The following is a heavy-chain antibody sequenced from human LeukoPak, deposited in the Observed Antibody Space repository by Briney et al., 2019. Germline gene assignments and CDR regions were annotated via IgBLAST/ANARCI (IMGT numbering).Heavy chain of an antibody. CDR1: GFTFTSHS. Sequence: GGSLRLSCAASGFTFTSHSMTWVRQAPGKGLEWVSSIGSRSTSIYYADSVKGRFTISRDNAKNSLYLQMNSLRAEDTAAYYCARETSESFDIWGQGTMVTVSS. CDR2: IGSRSTSI. D-gene: IGHD2-2*01. V-gene: IGHV3-21*01. J-gene: IGHJ3*02. CDR3: ARETSESFDI.